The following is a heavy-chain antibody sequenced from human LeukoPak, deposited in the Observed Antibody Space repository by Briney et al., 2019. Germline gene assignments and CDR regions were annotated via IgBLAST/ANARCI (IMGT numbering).Heavy chain of an antibody. CDR2: INSKTDGETT. D-gene: IGHD3-22*01. V-gene: IGHV3-15*01. CDR1: GFTFSNAW. Sequence: GGSLRLSCAASGFTFSNAWMSWVRQTPGRGLEWVARINSKTDGETTDYAAPVKGRFTISRDDSKNTLYLQMNSLRAEDTAVYYCAKVHYYDSSGYYPDRYYFDYWGQGTLVTVSS. CDR3: AKVHYYDSSGYYPDRYYFDY. J-gene: IGHJ4*02.